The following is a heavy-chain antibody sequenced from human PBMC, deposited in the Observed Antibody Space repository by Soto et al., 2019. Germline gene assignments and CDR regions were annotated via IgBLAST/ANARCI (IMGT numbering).Heavy chain of an antibody. J-gene: IGHJ3*02. CDR2: ISYDGSNK. D-gene: IGHD3-3*01. CDR3: ARPSRPYCDYWNDAFDI. CDR1: GFTFSTYS. Sequence: QVQLVESGGGVVQPGRSLRLSCAASGFTFSTYSMHWVRQAPGKGLEWVAVISYDGSNKYYADSVKGRFTISRDNSKNTLSLQTNSQRAENTAVYYCARPSRPYCDYWNDAFDIWGQGTMVIVSS. V-gene: IGHV3-30-3*01.